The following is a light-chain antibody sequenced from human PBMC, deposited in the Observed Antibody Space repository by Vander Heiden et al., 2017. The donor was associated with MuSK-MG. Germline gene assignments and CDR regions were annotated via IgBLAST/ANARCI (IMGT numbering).Light chain of an antibody. CDR1: SSDVGGDNY. J-gene: IGLJ2*01. CDR2: DVS. Sequence: QSALTQPASVSGSPGPSITISCTGTSSDVGGDNYVSWYQQHPGNAPKLMIYDVSNRTAGVANRFSGSKSGNTAAPTIFGLKEEDEDDYYCSSDTNSSKGVFGGGTKLTVL. V-gene: IGLV2-14*01. CDR3: SSDTNSSKGV.